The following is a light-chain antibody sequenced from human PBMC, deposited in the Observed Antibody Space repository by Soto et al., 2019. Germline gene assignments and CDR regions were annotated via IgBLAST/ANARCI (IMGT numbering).Light chain of an antibody. J-gene: IGKJ5*01. CDR2: GAS. Sequence: EIVLTQSPGTLSLSPGERATLSCRASQSVSSSYLAWYQQKPGQAPRLLIYGASSRATGITDRFSGSGSGTDFTLTISRLEPEDCAVYYCQQYGSSPSITFGQGTRLEIK. CDR1: QSVSSSY. V-gene: IGKV3-20*01. CDR3: QQYGSSPSIT.